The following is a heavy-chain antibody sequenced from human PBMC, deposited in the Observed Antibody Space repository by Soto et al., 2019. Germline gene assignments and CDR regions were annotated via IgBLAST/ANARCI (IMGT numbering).Heavy chain of an antibody. CDR1: GFTVSSNY. D-gene: IGHD3-9*01. Sequence: PGGSLRLSCAASGFTVSSNYMSWVRQAPGKGLEWVSVIYSGGSTYYADSVKGRFTISRDNSKNTLYLQMNSLRAEDTAVYYCARSHRLLLRYFDWPPKWFDPWGQGTLVTVSS. CDR2: IYSGGST. CDR3: ARSHRLLLRYFDWPPKWFDP. J-gene: IGHJ5*02. V-gene: IGHV3-53*01.